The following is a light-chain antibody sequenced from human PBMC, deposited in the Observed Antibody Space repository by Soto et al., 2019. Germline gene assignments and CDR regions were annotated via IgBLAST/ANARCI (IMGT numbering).Light chain of an antibody. CDR3: QQSFSAPIFT. CDR1: QSISTF. Sequence: DIQMTQSPSSLSASVGDRVTITCRASQSISTFLNWYQHKTGKAPTLLIYAASSLQSGVPSRFSGSGSGTDFTLTISNLQPEDFATDYCQQSFSAPIFTFGPGTKVDIK. CDR2: AAS. V-gene: IGKV1-39*01. J-gene: IGKJ3*01.